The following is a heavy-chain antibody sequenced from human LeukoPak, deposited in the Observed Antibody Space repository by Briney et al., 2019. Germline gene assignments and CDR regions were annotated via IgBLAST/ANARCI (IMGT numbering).Heavy chain of an antibody. CDR3: ARDTGRRIQFVPFDI. CDR1: GNTFTGYY. Sequence: ASVKVSCKASGNTFTGYYVHWVRQAPGQGLEWMGWINPNSGGTYYAQKFQGRVTMTRDTSLSTAYMELSRLISDDTAMYYCARDTGRRIQFVPFDIWGQGTMVTVSS. CDR2: INPNSGGT. V-gene: IGHV1-2*02. J-gene: IGHJ3*02. D-gene: IGHD5-24*01.